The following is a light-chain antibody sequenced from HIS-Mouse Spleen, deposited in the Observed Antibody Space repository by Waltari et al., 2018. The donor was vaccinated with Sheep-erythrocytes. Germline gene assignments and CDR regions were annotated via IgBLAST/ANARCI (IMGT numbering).Light chain of an antibody. V-gene: IGLV2-11*01. CDR2: AVS. CDR1: SSDVGGYNY. CDR3: CSYAGSYNHV. J-gene: IGLJ1*01. Sequence: QSALTQPRSVSGSPGQSVTISCTGTSSDVGGYNYVPWYQQHPGKAPKLMIYAVSKRPSGVPVRLSGSKSGNTASLTISGLQAEDEADYYCCSYAGSYNHVFATGTKVTVL.